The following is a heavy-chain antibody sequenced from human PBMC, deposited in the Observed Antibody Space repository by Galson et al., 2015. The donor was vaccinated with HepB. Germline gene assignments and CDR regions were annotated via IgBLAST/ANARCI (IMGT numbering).Heavy chain of an antibody. CDR3: AREQDGYNYGY. CDR2: ISSSSSYT. CDR1: GFTFSDYY. D-gene: IGHD5-24*01. Sequence: SLRLSSAASGFTFSDYYMSWIRQAPGKGLEWVSYISSSSSYTNYADSVKGRFTISRDNAKNSLYLQMNSLRAEDTAVYYCAREQDGYNYGYWGQGTLVTVSS. J-gene: IGHJ4*02. V-gene: IGHV3-11*06.